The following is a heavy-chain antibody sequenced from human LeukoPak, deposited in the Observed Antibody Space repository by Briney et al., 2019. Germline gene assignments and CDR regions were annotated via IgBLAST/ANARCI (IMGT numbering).Heavy chain of an antibody. CDR2: ISYDGSNK. J-gene: IGHJ4*02. V-gene: IGHV3-30-3*01. CDR1: GFTFSSYA. CDR3: TRDRGAHNLYDY. Sequence: GGSLRLSCAASGFTFSSYAMHWVRQAPGKGLEWVAVISYDGSNKYYADSVKGRFTISRDNSKNTLYLQMNSLKTEDTAVYHCTRDRGAHNLYDYWGQGTLVTVSS. D-gene: IGHD1-1*01.